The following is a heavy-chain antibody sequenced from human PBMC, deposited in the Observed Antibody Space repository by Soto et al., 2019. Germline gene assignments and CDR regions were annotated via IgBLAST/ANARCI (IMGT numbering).Heavy chain of an antibody. CDR2: ISAYNVNT. V-gene: IGHV1-18*01. CDR1: GYTFISYG. J-gene: IGHJ3*02. Sequence: QIQLVQSGAEVKKPGASVKVSCKASGYTFISYGISWVRQAPGQGLEWIGWISAYNVNTKYAQKFQGRVTVTTDSSTTTANMELRSLRSDDTAVYYRAREDCSGTSCYPGDIWGQGTMVTVSS. CDR3: AREDCSGTSCYPGDI. D-gene: IGHD2-2*01.